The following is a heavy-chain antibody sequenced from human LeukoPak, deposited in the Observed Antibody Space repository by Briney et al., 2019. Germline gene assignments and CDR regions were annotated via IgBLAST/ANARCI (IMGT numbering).Heavy chain of an antibody. CDR1: GYRFTNYG. J-gene: IGHJ4*02. Sequence: ASVKVSCKASGYRFTNYGISWVRQAPGQGLEWMGWISTYDGNTNYAQKLQGRVTLTTDTSTTTAYMELRSLRSDDTAVYYCTRRGPEMGDYWGQGTLVTVSS. CDR3: TRRGPEMGDY. D-gene: IGHD1-14*01. CDR2: ISTYDGNT. V-gene: IGHV1-18*01.